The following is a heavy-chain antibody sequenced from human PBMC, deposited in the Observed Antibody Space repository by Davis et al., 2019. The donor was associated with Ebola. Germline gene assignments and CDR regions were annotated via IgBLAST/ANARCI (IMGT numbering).Heavy chain of an antibody. CDR3: TTASITGTTLTDY. CDR1: GFTFSSYW. Sequence: GESLKISCAASGFTFSSYWMHWVRQAPGKGLVWVSRINSDGSSTSYADSVKGRFTISRDNAKNTLYLQMNSLRAEDTAVYYCTTASITGTTLTDYWGQGTLVTVSS. CDR2: INSDGSST. J-gene: IGHJ4*02. V-gene: IGHV3-74*01. D-gene: IGHD1-14*01.